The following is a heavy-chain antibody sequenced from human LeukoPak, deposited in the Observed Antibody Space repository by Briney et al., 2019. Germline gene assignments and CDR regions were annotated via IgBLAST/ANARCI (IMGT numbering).Heavy chain of an antibody. V-gene: IGHV4-30-4*01. CDR2: VEYSGGN. Sequence: KPSETLSLTCTVSGGSISSGEYYGSWIRQPPGKGLEWLGYVEYSGGNYYTPSLKSRVPISVDTSKNQFSLKLSSVTAADTAVYYCARRTGYCSGGSCYGHIIDYWGQGTLVTVSS. CDR3: ARRTGYCSGGSCYGHIIDY. D-gene: IGHD2-15*01. CDR1: GGSISSGEYY. J-gene: IGHJ4*02.